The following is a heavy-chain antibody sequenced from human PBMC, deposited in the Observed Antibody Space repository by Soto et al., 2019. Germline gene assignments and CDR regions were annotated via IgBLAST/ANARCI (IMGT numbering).Heavy chain of an antibody. J-gene: IGHJ4*02. D-gene: IGHD2-2*01. CDR1: GYHFTGNY. Sequence: ASVEVCFRASGYHFTGNYSHCVRQATGQGPEWMGWINPNSGGTNYAQKFQGRVTMTRDTSISTAYMELSRLRSDDTAVYYCSRAYCSSTSCYGPNYFDFWGQGTPVT. CDR3: SRAYCSSTSCYGPNYFDF. CDR2: INPNSGGT. V-gene: IGHV1-2*02.